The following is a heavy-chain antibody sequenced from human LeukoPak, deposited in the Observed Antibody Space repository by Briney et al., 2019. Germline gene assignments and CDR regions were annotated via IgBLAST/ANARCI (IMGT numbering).Heavy chain of an antibody. CDR2: INHSGST. Sequence: KPSETLSLTCAVYGGSFSGYYWSWIRQPPGKGLEWIGEINHSGSQPPGKGLEWIGEINHSGSTNYNPSLKSRVTISVDTSKNQFSLKLSSVTAADTAVYYCAAQMATFDYWGQGTLVTVSS. V-gene: IGHV4-34*01. J-gene: IGHJ4*02. CDR3: AAQMATFDY. CDR1: GGSFSGYY. D-gene: IGHD5-24*01.